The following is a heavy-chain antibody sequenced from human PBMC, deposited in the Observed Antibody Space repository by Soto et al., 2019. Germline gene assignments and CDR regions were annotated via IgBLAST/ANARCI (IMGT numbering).Heavy chain of an antibody. J-gene: IGHJ4*02. CDR1: GGSFSSFS. CDR3: TSFDSNGYYPQNHY. CDR2: IIPILGTA. Sequence: QVILAQSGAEVKKPGSSVKVSCKVSGGSFSSFSINWVRQAPGQRFEWMGGIIPILGTANFTQKFQDRVTVTADESTATAYMTLSSLTSEDTAFYYCTSFDSNGYYPQNHYWGPGTQVPVSS. D-gene: IGHD3-22*01. V-gene: IGHV1-69*01.